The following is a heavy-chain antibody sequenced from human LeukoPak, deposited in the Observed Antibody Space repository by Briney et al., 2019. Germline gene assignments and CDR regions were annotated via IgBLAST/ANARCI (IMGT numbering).Heavy chain of an antibody. CDR2: ISAYNGNT. CDR1: GYTFTSYG. D-gene: IGHD4-17*01. J-gene: IGHJ5*02. CDR3: AGRKGTVTKGCWFDP. Sequence: EASVKVSCKASGYTFTSYGISWVRQAPGQGLEWMGWISAYNGNTNYAQKLQGRVTMTTDTSTSTAYMELRSLRSDDTAVYYCAGRKGTVTKGCWFDPWGQGTLVTVSS. V-gene: IGHV1-18*01.